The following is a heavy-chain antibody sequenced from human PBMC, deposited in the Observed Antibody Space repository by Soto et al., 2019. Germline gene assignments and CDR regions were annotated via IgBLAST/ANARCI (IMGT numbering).Heavy chain of an antibody. CDR1: GGSFSGYY. V-gene: IGHV4-34*01. Sequence: QVQLQQWGAGLLKPSETLSLTCAVYGGSFSGYYWSWIRQPPGKGLEWIGEINHSGSTNYNPSLKSRVTISVDTSKNQFSLKLSSVTAADTAVYYCARNGYGYLGGWYNRYFDLWGRGTLVTVSS. D-gene: IGHD6-19*01. CDR2: INHSGST. CDR3: ARNGYGYLGGWYNRYFDL. J-gene: IGHJ2*01.